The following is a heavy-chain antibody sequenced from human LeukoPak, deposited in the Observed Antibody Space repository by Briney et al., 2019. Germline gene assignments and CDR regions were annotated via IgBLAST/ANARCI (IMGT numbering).Heavy chain of an antibody. CDR1: GGSISSYY. CDR3: AREHGRGGDFDY. CDR2: IYTSGST. V-gene: IGHV4-4*07. J-gene: IGHJ4*02. D-gene: IGHD3-16*01. Sequence: SETLSLTCTVSGGSISSYYWSWLRQPAGTGLEWIGRIYTSGSTNYNPSLKSRLTMSVDTSKNQFSLKLSSVTAADTAVYYCAREHGRGGDFDYWGQGTLVTVSS.